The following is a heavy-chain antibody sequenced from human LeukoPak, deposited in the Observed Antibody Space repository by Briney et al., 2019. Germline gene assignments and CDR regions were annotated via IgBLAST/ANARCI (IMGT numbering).Heavy chain of an antibody. V-gene: IGHV4-59*01. CDR2: IYYSGST. CDR1: GDPISGYY. D-gene: IGHD6-19*01. Sequence: SETLSLTCSVSGDPISGYYWNWIRRPRGKGGEGIGYIYYSGSTNYNPSLKSRVTISADTSKNQLSLEQSSVNAGDPGLFCGASVSSRGWYAIDYWGQGTLVTVSS. J-gene: IGHJ4*02. CDR3: ASVSSRGWYAIDY.